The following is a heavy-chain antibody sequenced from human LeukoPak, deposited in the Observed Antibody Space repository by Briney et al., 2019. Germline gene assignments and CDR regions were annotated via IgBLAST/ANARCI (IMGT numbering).Heavy chain of an antibody. CDR1: GFTFSSYA. V-gene: IGHV3-30-3*01. CDR2: ISYDGSNK. D-gene: IGHD2-2*02. J-gene: IGHJ6*02. CDR3: ARPGGYQLLYPHGMDV. Sequence: GGSLRLSCAASGFTFSSYAMHWVRQAPGKGLEWVAVISYDGSNKYYADSVKGRFTISRDNSKNTLYLQMNSLRAEDTAVYYCARPGGYQLLYPHGMDVWDQGTTVTVSS.